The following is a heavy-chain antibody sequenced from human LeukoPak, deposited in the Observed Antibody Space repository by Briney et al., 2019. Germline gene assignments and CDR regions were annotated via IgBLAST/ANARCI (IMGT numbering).Heavy chain of an antibody. CDR2: IYTAGAT. CDR1: GFSVSGHF. J-gene: IGHJ4*02. V-gene: IGHV3-53*01. Sequence: PGGSLRLSCAASGFSVSGHFMTWVRQAPGKGLEWVSLIYTAGATYYADSVKGRFIISRDNSKNTVYLQLNSLRAEDTAVYYCASPRTVTGPFDYWGQGTLVTV. D-gene: IGHD3/OR15-3a*01. CDR3: ASPRTVTGPFDY.